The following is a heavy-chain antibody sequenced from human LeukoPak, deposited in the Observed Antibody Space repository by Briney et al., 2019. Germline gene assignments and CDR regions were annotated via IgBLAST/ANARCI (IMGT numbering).Heavy chain of an antibody. D-gene: IGHD3-16*01. CDR1: GGSISSYY. V-gene: IGHV4-59*01. CDR3: ARGNDYVWGSYPFDY. Sequence: PSETLSLTCTVSGGSISSYYWSWIRQPPGKGLEWIGYIYYSGSTNYNPSLKSRVTISVDTSKNQFSLKLSSVTAADTAVYYCARGNDYVWGSYPFDYWGQGTLVTVSS. CDR2: IYYSGST. J-gene: IGHJ4*02.